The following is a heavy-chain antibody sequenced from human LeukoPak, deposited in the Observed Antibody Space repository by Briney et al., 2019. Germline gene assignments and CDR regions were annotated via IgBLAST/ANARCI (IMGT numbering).Heavy chain of an antibody. V-gene: IGHV4-39*07. J-gene: IGHJ4*02. CDR1: GGSISSNSYY. D-gene: IGHD3-22*01. CDR3: ARGIGYDTSGYFTVQDYFDY. Sequence: SETLSLTCTVSGGSISSNSYYWGWIRQPPGKGLDWIGSIYYSGSTYYNPSLKSRVTISVDTSKNQFSLKLSSVTAADTAVYYCARGIGYDTSGYFTVQDYFDYWGQGTLVTVSS. CDR2: IYYSGST.